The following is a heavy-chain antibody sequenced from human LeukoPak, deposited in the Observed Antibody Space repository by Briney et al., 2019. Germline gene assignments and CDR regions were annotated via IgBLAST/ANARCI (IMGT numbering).Heavy chain of an antibody. CDR3: ASADYDILTGYFFDY. D-gene: IGHD3-9*01. CDR1: GFTFSSYG. V-gene: IGHV3-21*01. CDR2: ISSSGTYI. J-gene: IGHJ4*02. Sequence: GRSLRLSCAASGFTFSSYGMNWVRQAPGKGLEWVSSISSSGTYIYYADSVKGRFTISRDNAKNSLYLQMNSLRAEDTAVYYCASADYDILTGYFFDYWGQGILVTVSS.